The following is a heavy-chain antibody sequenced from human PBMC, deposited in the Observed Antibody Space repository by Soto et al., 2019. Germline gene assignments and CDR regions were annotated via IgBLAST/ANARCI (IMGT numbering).Heavy chain of an antibody. Sequence: HPGGSLRLSCAVSGFTFDDNAIHWVRQAPEKGLEWVSGINWKSDIGYADSVKGRFTISRDNAENSLYLQMNSLRAEDTALYYCAISRDRRGRTRFIYWGQGTHVTVSS. CDR2: INWKSDI. CDR3: AISRDRRGRTRFIY. V-gene: IGHV3-9*01. D-gene: IGHD3-16*01. J-gene: IGHJ4*02. CDR1: GFTFDDNA.